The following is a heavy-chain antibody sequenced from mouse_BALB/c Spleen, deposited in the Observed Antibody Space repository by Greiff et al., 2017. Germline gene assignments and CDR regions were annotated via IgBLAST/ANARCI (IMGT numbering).Heavy chain of an antibody. CDR1: GYSITSGYY. J-gene: IGHJ2*01. CDR2: ISYDGSN. CDR3: ARTGMYFDD. Sequence: EVQLQQSGPGLVKPSQSLSLTCSVTGYSITSGYYWNWIRQFPGNKLEWMGYISYDGSNNYNPSLKNRISITRDTSKNQFFLKLNSVTTEDTATYYCARTGMYFDDWGQGTTLTVSS. D-gene: IGHD4-1*01. V-gene: IGHV3-6*02.